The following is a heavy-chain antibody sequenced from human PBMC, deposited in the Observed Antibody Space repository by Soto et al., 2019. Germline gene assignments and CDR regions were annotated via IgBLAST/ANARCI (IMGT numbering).Heavy chain of an antibody. D-gene: IGHD2-15*01. Sequence: VQLQESGPGLVKPSQPLSLTCTVSGGSISSGKYYWSWIRQAPGKGLEWIGYIYFTGDTYYNPSLKSRLMLSRDTSKNQISLSLRSVTVADTAVYYCARHDVSGRYPHGFDPWGQGALVTVSA. CDR1: GGSISSGKYY. J-gene: IGHJ5*02. V-gene: IGHV4-30-4*01. CDR2: IYFTGDT. CDR3: ARHDVSGRYPHGFDP.